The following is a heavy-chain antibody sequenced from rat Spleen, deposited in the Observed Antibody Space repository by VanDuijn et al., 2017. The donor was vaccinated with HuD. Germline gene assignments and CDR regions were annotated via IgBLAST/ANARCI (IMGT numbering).Heavy chain of an antibody. CDR2: ISTSGGST. CDR1: GFTFSNYY. V-gene: IGHV5-27*01. Sequence: EVQLVESGGGLVQPGRSLKLSCAASGFTFSNYYMAWVRQAPTKGLEWVAYISTSGGSTYYRDSVKGRFTISRDNAKSTLYLQMNSLRSEDTATYYCASRDYWGQGVMVTVSS. CDR3: ASRDY. J-gene: IGHJ2*01.